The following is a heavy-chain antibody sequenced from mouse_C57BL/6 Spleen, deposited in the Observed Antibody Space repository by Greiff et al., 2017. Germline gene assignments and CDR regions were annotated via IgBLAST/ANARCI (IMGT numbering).Heavy chain of an antibody. CDR3: ARGDYGSRYFDG. V-gene: IGHV5-16*01. D-gene: IGHD1-1*01. CDR2: INYDGSST. J-gene: IGHJ1*03. CDR1: GFTFSDYY. Sequence: EVHLVESEGGLVQPGSSMKLSCTASGFTFSDYYMAWVRQVPEKGLEWVANINYDGSSTYYLDSLKSRFIISRDNAKNILYLQMSSLKSEDTATYYCARGDYGSRYFDGWGTGTTATVSS.